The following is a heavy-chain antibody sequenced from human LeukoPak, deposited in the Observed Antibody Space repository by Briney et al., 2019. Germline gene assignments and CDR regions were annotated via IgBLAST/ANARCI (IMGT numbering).Heavy chain of an antibody. V-gene: IGHV4-34*01. J-gene: IGHJ3*02. CDR3: VREKILILLYFGELSNGFDI. Sequence: SETLSLTCAVHGGSFSDHYWTWIRQFPGKGLEWIGEIDQSGTTNYNPSLKSRVAVSIDTSKNQFSLKLTSVTAADTAVYFCVREKILILLYFGELSNGFDIWGQGTTVTVSS. CDR1: GGSFSDHY. CDR2: IDQSGTT. D-gene: IGHD3-10*01.